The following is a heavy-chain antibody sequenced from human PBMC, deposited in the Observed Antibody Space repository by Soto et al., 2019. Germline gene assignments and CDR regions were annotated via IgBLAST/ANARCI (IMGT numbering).Heavy chain of an antibody. Sequence: QVQLVQSGAEVRRPGSSVMVSCKASGGTFGSNAISWVRQAPGQGLECMGGIIPIFGTTNNAQKFQGRVTISEDESTNTAYMELSSLRSEDTAIYYWAREGYTFGPGAVSGAFDIWGQGTVVTVSS. CDR2: IIPIFGTT. V-gene: IGHV1-69*12. CDR3: AREGYTFGPGAVSGAFDI. J-gene: IGHJ3*02. D-gene: IGHD2-2*02. CDR1: GGTFGSNA.